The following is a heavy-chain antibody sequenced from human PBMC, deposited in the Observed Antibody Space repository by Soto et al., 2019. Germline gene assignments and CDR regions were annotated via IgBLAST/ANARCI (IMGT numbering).Heavy chain of an antibody. CDR2: IYYSGST. CDR3: ASYYGDYVHSSEYFQH. CDR1: GGSISSYY. V-gene: IGHV4-59*01. J-gene: IGHJ1*01. Sequence: SETLSLTCTVSGGSISSYYWSWIRQPPGKGLEWIGYIYYSGSTNYNPSLKSRVTISVDTSKNQFSLKLSSVTAADTAVYYCASYYGDYVHSSEYFQHWGQGTLVTVSS. D-gene: IGHD4-17*01.